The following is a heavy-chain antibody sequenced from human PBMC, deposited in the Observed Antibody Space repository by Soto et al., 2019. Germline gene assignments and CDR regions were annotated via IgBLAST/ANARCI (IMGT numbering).Heavy chain of an antibody. CDR3: ARLTWWVAVAGWYYFDY. V-gene: IGHV4-39*01. J-gene: IGHJ4*02. CDR1: GGSISSSSYY. D-gene: IGHD6-19*01. Sequence: QLQLQESGPGLVKPSETLSLTCTVSGGSISSSSYYWGWIRQPPGKGLEWIGSIYYSGSTYYNPSLKRRVTISVDTSKTQFSLKLSSVTAADTAVYYCARLTWWVAVAGWYYFDYWGQGTLVTVSS. CDR2: IYYSGST.